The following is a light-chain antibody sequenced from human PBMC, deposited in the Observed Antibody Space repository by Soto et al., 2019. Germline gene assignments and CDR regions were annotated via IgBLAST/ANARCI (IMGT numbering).Light chain of an antibody. CDR1: SSDVGTSNY. CDR3: SSYRSGSTYV. CDR2: EVS. Sequence: QSALTQPASVSGSPGQSITISCTGTSSDVGTSNYVSWHQQHPGQAPKLMIYEVSNRASGVSDRFSASKSGNTASLTISGLQTGDEADYYCSSYRSGSTYVFGTGTKLTVL. J-gene: IGLJ1*01. V-gene: IGLV2-14*01.